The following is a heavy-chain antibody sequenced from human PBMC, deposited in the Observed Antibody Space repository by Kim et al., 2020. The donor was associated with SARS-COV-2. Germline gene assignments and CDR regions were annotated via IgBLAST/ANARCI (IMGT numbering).Heavy chain of an antibody. CDR3: AKVIAAAGTVGYFQH. D-gene: IGHD6-13*01. Sequence: DSVKGRFTISRDNAKNSLYLQMNSLRAEDTALYYCAKVIAAAGTVGYFQHWGQGTLVTVSS. V-gene: IGHV3-9*01. J-gene: IGHJ1*01.